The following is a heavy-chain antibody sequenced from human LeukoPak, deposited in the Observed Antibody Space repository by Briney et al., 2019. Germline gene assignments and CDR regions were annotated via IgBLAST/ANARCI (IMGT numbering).Heavy chain of an antibody. CDR2: INPNSGDA. J-gene: IGHJ4*02. D-gene: IGHD3-22*01. CDR1: GYTFTGYY. V-gene: IGHV1-2*02. Sequence: ASVKVSCKASGYTFTGYYIHWVRQAPGQGLEWMGCINPNSGDASYAQKFQGRVTLTRDTSISTAYMELSGLKSDDTAVYYCASLPFYFDISGFVHWGQGTLVTVSS. CDR3: ASLPFYFDISGFVH.